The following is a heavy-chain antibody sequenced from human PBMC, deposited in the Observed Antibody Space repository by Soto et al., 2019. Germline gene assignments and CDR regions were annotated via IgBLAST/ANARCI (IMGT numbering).Heavy chain of an antibody. CDR3: ARERGIAAAGTGAFDI. J-gene: IGHJ3*02. CDR2: INPNSGGT. CDR1: GYTFTGYY. Sequence: ASVKVSCKASGYTFTGYYMHWVRQAPGQGLEWMGWINPNSGGTNYAQKFQGWVTMTRDTSISTAYMELSRLRSDDTAVYYCARERGIAAAGTGAFDIWGQGTMVTVSS. D-gene: IGHD6-13*01. V-gene: IGHV1-2*04.